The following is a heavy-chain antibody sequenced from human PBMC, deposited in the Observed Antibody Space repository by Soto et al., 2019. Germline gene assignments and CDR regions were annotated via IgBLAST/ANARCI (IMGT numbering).Heavy chain of an antibody. J-gene: IGHJ4*02. CDR3: AKDRRYYGSGTEDY. D-gene: IGHD3-10*01. V-gene: IGHV3-23*01. CDR2: ISGSGGSP. CDR1: GFTFSSYA. Sequence: EVQLLESGGGLVQPGGSLRLSCAASGFTFSSYAMSWVRQAPGKGLEWVSAISGSGGSPYYADSVKGRFTISRDNSKNTLYLQMNSLRADETAVYYCAKDRRYYGSGTEDYWGQGTLVTVSS.